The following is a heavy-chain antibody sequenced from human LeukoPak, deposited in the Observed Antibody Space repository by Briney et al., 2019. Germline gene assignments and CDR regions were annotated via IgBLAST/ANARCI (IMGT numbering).Heavy chain of an antibody. CDR3: ARVQGSGWYPLWFDP. D-gene: IGHD6-19*01. CDR1: GFTFSSYW. J-gene: IGHJ5*02. Sequence: GGSLRLSCAASGFTFSSYWMSWVRQAPGKGLEWVANIKQDGSEKYYVDSVKGRFTISRDNAKNSLYLQMNSLRAEDTAVYYYARVQGSGWYPLWFDPGAGEPWSPSPQ. CDR2: IKQDGSEK. V-gene: IGHV3-7*01.